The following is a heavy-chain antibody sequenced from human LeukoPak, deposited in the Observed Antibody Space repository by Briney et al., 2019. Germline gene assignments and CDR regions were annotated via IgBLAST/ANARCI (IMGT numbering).Heavy chain of an antibody. CDR3: AREVSHCSSTSCSSGAY. CDR2: ISSSSSTI. D-gene: IGHD2-2*01. J-gene: IGHJ4*02. V-gene: IGHV3-48*01. Sequence: PGGSLRLSCAASGFTFSSYSMNWVRQAPGKGLEWVSYISSSSSTIYYADSVKGRFTISRDNAKNSLYLQMNSLRAEDSAVYYCAREVSHCSSTSCSSGAYWGQGTLVTVSS. CDR1: GFTFSSYS.